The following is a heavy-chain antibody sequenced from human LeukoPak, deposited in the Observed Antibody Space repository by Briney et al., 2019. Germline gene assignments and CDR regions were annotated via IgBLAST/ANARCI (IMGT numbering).Heavy chain of an antibody. D-gene: IGHD6-13*01. CDR2: ISDDGSNT. CDR3: AREYSSSWDVNWFDP. Sequence: GGSLTLSCTASGFTLSNFGMHWVRQAPGKGLEWLAVISDDGSNTFYADSVKGRFTISRDNAKNSLYLQMNSLRAEDTAVYYCAREYSSSWDVNWFDPWGQGTLVTVSS. V-gene: IGHV3-30*03. CDR1: GFTLSNFG. J-gene: IGHJ5*02.